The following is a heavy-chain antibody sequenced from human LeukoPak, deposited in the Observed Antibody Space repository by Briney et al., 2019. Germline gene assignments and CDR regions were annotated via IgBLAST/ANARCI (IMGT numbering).Heavy chain of an antibody. CDR2: MKPNSGKT. Sequence: ASVKVSCKASGYTFTSYYINWVRQATGRGLEWMGWMKPNSGKTGYAQKFQGRVTMTRNTSITTAYMELSSLRSEDTAVYYCARGLVTIFGVVPHGMDVWGQGTTVTVSS. CDR3: ARGLVTIFGVVPHGMDV. CDR1: GYTFTSYY. J-gene: IGHJ6*02. V-gene: IGHV1-8*01. D-gene: IGHD3-3*01.